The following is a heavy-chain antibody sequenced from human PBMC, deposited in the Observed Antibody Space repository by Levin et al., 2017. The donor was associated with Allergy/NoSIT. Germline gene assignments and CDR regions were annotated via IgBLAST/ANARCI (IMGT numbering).Heavy chain of an antibody. CDR2: ISYDGRHI. J-gene: IGHJ4*02. CDR1: GFTFSSHA. Sequence: GESLKISCAVSGFTFSSHAMHWVRQAPGKGLEWVAFISYDGRHIYYADSVKGRFTISRDNSKNTLYLHMNSLRPEDTAAYYCARDLSTYYSLDSWGQGTLVTVSS. D-gene: IGHD2/OR15-2a*01. V-gene: IGHV3-30*04. CDR3: ARDLSTYYSLDS.